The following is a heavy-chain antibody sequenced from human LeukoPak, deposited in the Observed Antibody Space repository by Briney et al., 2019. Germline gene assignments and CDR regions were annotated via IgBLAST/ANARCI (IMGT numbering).Heavy chain of an antibody. CDR3: AKDLPGFFDY. Sequence: GGSLRLSCAASGFSFNNYAMSWVCQAPGKRLEWVSTISSSGGSTYYADSVKGRFTISRDNSKNTLYVQMNSLRAEDTAVYYCAKDLPGFFDYWGQGILVTVSS. CDR2: ISSSGGST. J-gene: IGHJ4*02. CDR1: GFSFNNYA. V-gene: IGHV3-23*01.